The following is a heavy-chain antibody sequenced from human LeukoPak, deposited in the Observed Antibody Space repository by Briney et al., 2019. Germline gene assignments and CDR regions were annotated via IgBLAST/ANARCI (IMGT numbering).Heavy chain of an antibody. CDR2: MNPNSGNT. V-gene: IGHV1-8*01. D-gene: IGHD6-13*01. J-gene: IGHJ6*02. CDR1: GYTFTSYD. CDR3: ARGGYSSSWYSLSYYYYYGMDV. Sequence: ASVKVSCKASGYTFTSYDINWVRQATGQGLEWMGWMNPNSGNTGYAQKFQGRITMTRNTSISTAYMELSSLRSEDTAVYYCARGGYSSSWYSLSYYYYYGMDVWGQGTTVTVSS.